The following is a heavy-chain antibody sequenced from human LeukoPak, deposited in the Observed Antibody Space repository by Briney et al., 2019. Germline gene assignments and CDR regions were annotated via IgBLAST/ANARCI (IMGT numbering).Heavy chain of an antibody. CDR2: ISGPGGCYT. D-gene: IGHD3-10*01. CDR3: AKHLTCGSEGYDY. CDR1: AFTFTAYA. Sequence: PGGSLRLSCTASAFTFTAYAMSWVRQAPGEGLEWVSAISGPGGCYTYCDASVQGRFTISSDNSNNTPYLEMNSLRAEDTAVYYCAKHLTCGSEGYDYWGQGTLVTVSS. J-gene: IGHJ4*02. V-gene: IGHV3-23*01.